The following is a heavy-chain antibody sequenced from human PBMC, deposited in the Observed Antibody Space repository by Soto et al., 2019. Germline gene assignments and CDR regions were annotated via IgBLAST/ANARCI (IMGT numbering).Heavy chain of an antibody. CDR2: ISYDGSNK. V-gene: IGHV3-30*18. Sequence: QVQLVESGGGVVQPGRSLRLSCAASGFTFSSYGMHWVRQAPGKGLEWVAVISYDGSNKYYADSVKGRFTISRDNSKNTLYLQMNSLRAEDTAVYYCAKDRREYSMRPPHYYYYGMDVWGQGTTVTVSS. J-gene: IGHJ6*02. D-gene: IGHD6-6*01. CDR1: GFTFSSYG. CDR3: AKDRREYSMRPPHYYYYGMDV.